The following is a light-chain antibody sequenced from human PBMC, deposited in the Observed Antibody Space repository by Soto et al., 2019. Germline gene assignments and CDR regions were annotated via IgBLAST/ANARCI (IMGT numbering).Light chain of an antibody. V-gene: IGKV1-5*01. CDR3: LQHNSYPIT. CDR1: QSINTW. CDR2: DAS. Sequence: DIQMTQSPSTLSASVGDRVTVTCRASQSINTWLAWYQQKPGKAPKLLIYDASSLQSGVPPRFTGRGSGTEFTLTISSLQPEDFATYYCLQHNSYPITFGQGTRLEIK. J-gene: IGKJ5*01.